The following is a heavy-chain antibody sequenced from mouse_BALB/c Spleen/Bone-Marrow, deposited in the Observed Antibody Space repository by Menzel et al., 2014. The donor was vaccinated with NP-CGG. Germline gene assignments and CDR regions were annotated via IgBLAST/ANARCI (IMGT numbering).Heavy chain of an antibody. CDR3: ARLNYYGNLFV. CDR1: GFDFSRYW. CDR2: INPDSSTI. J-gene: IGHJ1*01. Sequence: VQLQQPGGGLVQPGGSLKLSRAASGFDFSRYWMSWVRQAPGKGLEWIGEINPDSSTINYTPSLKDKFIISRDNAKNALYVQMCKVRSEDAALYYCARLNYYGNLFVWGAGTTVTVSS. D-gene: IGHD1-1*01. V-gene: IGHV4-1*02.